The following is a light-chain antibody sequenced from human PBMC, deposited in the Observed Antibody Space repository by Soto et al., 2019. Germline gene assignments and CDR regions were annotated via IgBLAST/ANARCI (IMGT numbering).Light chain of an antibody. CDR2: KAS. CDR3: QQYSRLYT. Sequence: DIQMTQSPSTLSASVGDRVTITCRASQSVAIWLAWYQQKPGKAPNLLIYKASALQTGVPSRFSGSGSGTEFPLTISALQPDDFASYYCQQYSRLYTFGQGTKLEI. J-gene: IGKJ2*01. CDR1: QSVAIW. V-gene: IGKV1-5*03.